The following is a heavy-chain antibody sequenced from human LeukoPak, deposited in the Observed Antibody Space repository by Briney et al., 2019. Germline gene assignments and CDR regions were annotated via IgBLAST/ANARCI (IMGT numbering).Heavy chain of an antibody. D-gene: IGHD6-13*01. CDR3: ARYSSGWSPPIDY. Sequence: ASVKVSCKAPGYTFTGYYMHWVRQAPGQGLEWMGWINPNSGGTNYAQKFQGRVTMTRDTSISTAYMEVSRLRSDDTAVYYCARYSSGWSPPIDYWGQGTLVTVSS. CDR2: INPNSGGT. CDR1: GYTFTGYY. J-gene: IGHJ4*02. V-gene: IGHV1-2*02.